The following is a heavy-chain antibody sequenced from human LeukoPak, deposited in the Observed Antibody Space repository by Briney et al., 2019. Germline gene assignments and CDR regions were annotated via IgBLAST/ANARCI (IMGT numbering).Heavy chain of an antibody. V-gene: IGHV3-48*01. D-gene: IGHD3-10*01. Sequence: GGSLRLSCAASGFTFSSYAMSWVRQAPGKGLEWVSYISSSSSTIYYADSAKGRFTISRDNAKNSLYLQMNSLRAEDTAVYYCARFRVRGVIKGFDYWGQGTLVTVSS. CDR1: GFTFSSYA. J-gene: IGHJ4*02. CDR3: ARFRVRGVIKGFDY. CDR2: ISSSSSTI.